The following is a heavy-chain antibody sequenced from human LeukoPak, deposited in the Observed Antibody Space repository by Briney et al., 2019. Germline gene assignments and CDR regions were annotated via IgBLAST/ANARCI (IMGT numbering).Heavy chain of an antibody. V-gene: IGHV1-18*01. D-gene: IGHD2-21*02. Sequence: GASVKVSCKASGYTFTNYGISWVRQAPGQGLEWMGWISTYNGNTNYAQKLQGRVTMTTDTSTSTAYMELRSLRSDDTAVYYCARGRTLFYCGGDCQTFDYWGQGTLVTVSS. J-gene: IGHJ4*02. CDR3: ARGRTLFYCGGDCQTFDY. CDR2: ISTYNGNT. CDR1: GYTFTNYG.